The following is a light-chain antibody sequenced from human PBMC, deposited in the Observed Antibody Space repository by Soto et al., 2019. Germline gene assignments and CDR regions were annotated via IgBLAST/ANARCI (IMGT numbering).Light chain of an antibody. CDR1: GSNIGSNT. V-gene: IGLV1-44*01. J-gene: IGLJ2*01. CDR3: GAWDDSLNGPV. Sequence: QPVLTQPPSASGTPGQRVIISCSGSGSNIGSNTVNWYQQLPGAAPKVLIHHDTQRPSGVPDRFSGSKSGISASLAISGLQSEDEADYYCGAWDDSLNGPVFGGGTKVTVL. CDR2: HDT.